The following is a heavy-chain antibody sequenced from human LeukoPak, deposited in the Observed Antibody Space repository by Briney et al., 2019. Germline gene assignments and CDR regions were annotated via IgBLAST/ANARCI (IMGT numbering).Heavy chain of an antibody. Sequence: GGSLRLSCAASGFTFSSYEMNWVRQAPGKGLEWVSYISSSGSTIYYADSVKGRFTISRDNAKNSLYLQMNSLRAEDTAVYYCARAGWNLFLNFWGQGTLVTVSS. D-gene: IGHD1-7*01. V-gene: IGHV3-48*03. CDR2: ISSSGSTI. CDR3: ARAGWNLFLNF. J-gene: IGHJ4*02. CDR1: GFTFSSYE.